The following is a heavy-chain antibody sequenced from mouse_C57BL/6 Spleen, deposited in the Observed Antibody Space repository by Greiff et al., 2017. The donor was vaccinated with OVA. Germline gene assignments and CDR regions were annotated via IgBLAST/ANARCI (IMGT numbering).Heavy chain of an antibody. CDR2: INPSTGGT. V-gene: IGHV1-42*01. D-gene: IGHD1-1*01. CDR3: ARPTVVAPDYFDY. J-gene: IGHJ2*01. Sequence: VQLQQSGPELVKPGASVKISCKASGYSFTGYYMNWVKQSPEKSLEWIGEINPSTGGTTYNQKFKAKATLTVDKSSSTAYMQLKSLTSEDSAVYYCARPTVVAPDYFDYWGQGTTLTVSS. CDR1: GYSFTGYY.